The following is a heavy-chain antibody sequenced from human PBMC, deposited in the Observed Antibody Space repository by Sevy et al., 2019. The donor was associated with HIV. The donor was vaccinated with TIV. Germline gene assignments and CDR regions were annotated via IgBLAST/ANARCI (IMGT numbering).Heavy chain of an antibody. J-gene: IGHJ3*02. Sequence: SETLSLTCIVSGGSISSGGYFWNWIRQHPGKGLEWIGFTSSSGSTSYNPSLKSRVTISVATSKNQFSLRLSSVTAADTVVFYCARATNLNAFDTWGQGTMVTVSS. CDR3: ARATNLNAFDT. CDR2: TSSSGST. CDR1: GGSISSGGYF. V-gene: IGHV4-31*03. D-gene: IGHD1-26*01.